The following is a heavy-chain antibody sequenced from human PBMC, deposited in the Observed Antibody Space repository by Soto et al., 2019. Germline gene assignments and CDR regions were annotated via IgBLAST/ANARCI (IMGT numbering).Heavy chain of an antibody. Sequence: GASVKVSCKVSGYTLTELSMHWVRQATGQGLEWMGWMNPNSGNTGYAQKFQGRVTMTRNTSISTAYMELSSLRSEDTAVYYCARDLGRKDAFDIWGQGTMVTVSS. J-gene: IGHJ3*02. CDR1: GYTLTELS. CDR3: ARDLGRKDAFDI. CDR2: MNPNSGNT. V-gene: IGHV1-8*01.